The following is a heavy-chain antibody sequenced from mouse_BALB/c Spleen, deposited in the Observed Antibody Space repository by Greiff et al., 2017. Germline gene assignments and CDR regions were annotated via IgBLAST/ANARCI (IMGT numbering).Heavy chain of an antibody. D-gene: IGHD3-2*02. V-gene: IGHV5-6-5*01. CDR2: ISSGGST. CDR1: GFTFSSYA. CDR3: ARWNTRLRDAMDY. Sequence: DVMLVESGGGLVKPGGSLKLSCAASGFTFSSYAMSWVRQTPEKRLEWVASISSGGSTYYADSVKGRFTISRDNARNILYLQMSSLRSEDTAMYYCARWNTRLRDAMDYWGQGTSVTVSS. J-gene: IGHJ4*01.